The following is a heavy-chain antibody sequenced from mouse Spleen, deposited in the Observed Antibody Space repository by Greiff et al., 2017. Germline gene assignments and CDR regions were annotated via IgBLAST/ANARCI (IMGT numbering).Heavy chain of an antibody. V-gene: IGHV1S135*01. J-gene: IGHJ2*01. CDR3: TPISYYGNYKDY. D-gene: IGHD2-10*01. CDR1: GYSFTSYY. CDR2: IDPFNGGT. Sequence: QLQESGPELMKPGASVKISCKASGYSFTSYYMHWVKQSHGKSLEWIGYIDPFNGGTSYNQKFKGKATLTVDKSSSTAYMHLSSLTSEDSAVYYCTPISYYGNYKDYWGQGTTLTVSS.